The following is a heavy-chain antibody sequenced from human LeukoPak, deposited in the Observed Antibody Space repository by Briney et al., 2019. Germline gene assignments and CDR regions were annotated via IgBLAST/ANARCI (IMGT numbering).Heavy chain of an antibody. V-gene: IGHV3-23*01. Sequence: PGGSLRLSCAVSGITLSNYGMSWVRQAPGKGLEWVAGISGSGGTTNYVDSVKGRFTISRDNPKNTLFLHMNSLRAEDTAVYFCAKRGVVIRVILVGFHKEAYYFDSWGQGALVTVSS. CDR2: ISGSGGTT. J-gene: IGHJ4*02. CDR1: GITLSNYG. D-gene: IGHD3-22*01. CDR3: AKRGVVIRVILVGFHKEAYYFDS.